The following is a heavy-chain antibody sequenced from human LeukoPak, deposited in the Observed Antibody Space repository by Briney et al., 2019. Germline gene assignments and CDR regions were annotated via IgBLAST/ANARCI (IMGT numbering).Heavy chain of an antibody. V-gene: IGHV3-30-3*01. Sequence: GRSLRLSCAASGFTLSSYAMHWVRQAPGKGLEWVAVISYDGSNKYYADSVKGRFTISRDNSKNTLYLQMNSLRAEDTAVYYCARGYYYGSGSPPPSFDYWGQGTLVTVSS. D-gene: IGHD3-10*01. CDR3: ARGYYYGSGSPPPSFDY. CDR2: ISYDGSNK. CDR1: GFTLSSYA. J-gene: IGHJ4*02.